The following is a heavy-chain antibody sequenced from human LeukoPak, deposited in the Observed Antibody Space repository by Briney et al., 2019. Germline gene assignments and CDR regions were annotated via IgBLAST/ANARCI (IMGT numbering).Heavy chain of an antibody. J-gene: IGHJ5*02. V-gene: IGHV3-23*01. CDR2: FSGSGGST. CDR1: GFTFSSYA. Sequence: PGGSLRLSCAAPGFTFSSYAMSWVRQAPGKGLEWVSAFSGSGGSTYYADSVKGRFTISRDNSKNTLYLQMNSLRAEDTAVYYCAKDGRGVVTNWFDPWGQGTLVTVSS. CDR3: AKDGRGVVTNWFDP. D-gene: IGHD3-3*01.